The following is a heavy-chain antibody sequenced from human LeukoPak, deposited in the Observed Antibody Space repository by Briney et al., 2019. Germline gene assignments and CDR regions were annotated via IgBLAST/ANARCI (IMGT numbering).Heavy chain of an antibody. CDR3: ARRTLARDAFDI. V-gene: IGHV4-59*08. J-gene: IGHJ3*02. CDR2: IYYSGST. Sequence: SETLSLTCTVSGGSISSYYWSWIRQPPGKGLEWIGYIYYSGSTNYNPSLKSRVTISVDTSKNQFSLKLSSVTGADTAVYYCARRTLARDAFDIWGQGTMVTVSS. CDR1: GGSISSYY. D-gene: IGHD3-3*02.